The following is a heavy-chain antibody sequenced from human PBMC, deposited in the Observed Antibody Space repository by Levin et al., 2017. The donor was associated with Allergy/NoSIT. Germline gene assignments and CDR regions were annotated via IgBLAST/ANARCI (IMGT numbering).Heavy chain of an antibody. V-gene: IGHV1-69*13. J-gene: IGHJ3*02. Sequence: SVKVSCKASGGTFSSYAISWVRQAPGQGLEWMGGIIPIFGTANYAQKFQGRVTITADESTSTAYMELSSLRSEDTAVYYCARAAGEPLSVHAFDSWGQGTMVTVSS. CDR2: IIPIFGTA. CDR1: GGTFSSYA. CDR3: ARAAGEPLSVHAFDS. D-gene: IGHD1-14*01.